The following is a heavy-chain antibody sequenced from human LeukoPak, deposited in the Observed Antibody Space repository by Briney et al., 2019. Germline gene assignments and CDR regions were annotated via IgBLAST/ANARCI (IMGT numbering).Heavy chain of an antibody. CDR1: GFTFSTYS. D-gene: IGHD1-26*01. V-gene: IGHV3-23*01. CDR2: TSGSGGST. J-gene: IGHJ4*02. Sequence: GGSLRLSCAASGFTFSTYSMSWVRQAPGKGLEWVSGTSGSGGSTYYADSVKGRFTISRDNSKNTLHLQMNSLRAEDTAVYYCAKDTVFGIVGALVDYWGQGTLVTVSS. CDR3: AKDTVFGIVGALVDY.